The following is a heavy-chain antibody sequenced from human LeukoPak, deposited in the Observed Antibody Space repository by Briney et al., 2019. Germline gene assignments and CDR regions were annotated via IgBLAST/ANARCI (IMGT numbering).Heavy chain of an antibody. CDR3: AKDYYDSSGYYGGGAFDI. V-gene: IGHV3-33*06. Sequence: GGSLRLSCVASGFTFSAYNIHWVRQAPGKGLEWVAVIWSDGGLKYYADSVTGRFTISRDNSKNTLYLQMNSLRAEDTAVYYCAKDYYDSSGYYGGGAFDIWGQGTMVTVSS. J-gene: IGHJ3*02. D-gene: IGHD3-22*01. CDR1: GFTFSAYN. CDR2: IWSDGGLK.